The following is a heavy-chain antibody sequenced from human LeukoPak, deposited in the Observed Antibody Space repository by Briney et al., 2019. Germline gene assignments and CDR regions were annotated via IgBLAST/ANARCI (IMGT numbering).Heavy chain of an antibody. CDR1: GFTFSSYA. V-gene: IGHV3-23*01. CDR3: AKVETVAAATLRGSDR. CDR2: IGGSGGST. D-gene: IGHD2-15*01. Sequence: PGGSLRLSCAASGFTFSSYAMSWVRQAPGKGLEWVSSIGGSGGSTYYADSVKGRFTISRDNSKNTLYLQMNSLRAEDTAVYYCAKVETVAAATLRGSDRWGQGSLVTL. J-gene: IGHJ5*02.